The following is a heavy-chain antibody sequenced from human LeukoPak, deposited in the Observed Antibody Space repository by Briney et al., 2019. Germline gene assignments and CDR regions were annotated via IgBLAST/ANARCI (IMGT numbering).Heavy chain of an antibody. CDR1: GGTFSSYA. Sequence: SVKVSCKASGGTFSSYAISWVRQAPGQGLEWMGGIIPIFGTANYAQKFQGRVTITADESTSTAYMELSSLRSEDTAVYYCARRGYYYDSSGHYFDYWGQGTLVTVSS. V-gene: IGHV1-69*01. CDR2: IIPIFGTA. J-gene: IGHJ4*02. D-gene: IGHD3-22*01. CDR3: ARRGYYYDSSGHYFDY.